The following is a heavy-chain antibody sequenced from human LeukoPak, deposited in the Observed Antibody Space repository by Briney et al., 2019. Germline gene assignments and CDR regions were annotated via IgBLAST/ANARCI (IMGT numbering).Heavy chain of an antibody. CDR1: GYTFTSYG. D-gene: IGHD6-13*01. Sequence: ASVKVSCKASGYTFTSYGISWVRQAPGQGLEWMGWISAYNGNTNYAQKLQGRVTMTTDTSTSTAYMELRSLRSDDTAVYYCAHLSPATYSSSHDYWGQGTLVTVSS. CDR3: AHLSPATYSSSHDY. V-gene: IGHV1-18*04. CDR2: ISAYNGNT. J-gene: IGHJ4*02.